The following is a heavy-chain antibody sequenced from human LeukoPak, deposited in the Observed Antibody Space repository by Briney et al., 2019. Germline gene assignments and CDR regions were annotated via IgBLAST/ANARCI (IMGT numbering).Heavy chain of an antibody. Sequence: GGSLRLSCAASGFTLSSYAMHWVRQAPGKGLEYVSAISSNGGSTYYANSVKGRFTISRDNSKNTLYLQMGSLRAEDMAVYYCASHSSSSGGDDYWGQGTLVTVSS. CDR1: GFTLSSYA. D-gene: IGHD6-6*01. CDR2: ISSNGGST. V-gene: IGHV3-64*01. J-gene: IGHJ4*02. CDR3: ASHSSSSGGDDY.